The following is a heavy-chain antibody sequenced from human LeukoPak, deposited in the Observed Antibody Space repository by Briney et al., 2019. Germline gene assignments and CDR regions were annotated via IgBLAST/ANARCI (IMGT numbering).Heavy chain of an antibody. J-gene: IGHJ3*02. CDR1: GGSISSYY. CDR2: IYYSGST. D-gene: IGHD6-13*01. V-gene: IGHV4-59*01. Sequence: PSETLSLTCTVSGGSISSYYWSWIRQPPGKGLEWIGYIYYSGSTNYNPSLKSRVTISVDTSKNQFSLKLSSVTAADAAVYYCARVRRAGGSSSWSTPSDAFDIWGQGTMVTVSS. CDR3: ARVRRAGGSSSWSTPSDAFDI.